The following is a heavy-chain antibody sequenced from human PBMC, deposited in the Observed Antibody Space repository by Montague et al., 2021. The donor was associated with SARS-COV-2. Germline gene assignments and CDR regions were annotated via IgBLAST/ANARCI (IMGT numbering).Heavy chain of an antibody. Sequence: SLRLSCAASGFTFSTYAMNWVRQAPGKGLEWVSGISSGGNKHHAXSVKGRFTISRDDSRNTLYLQMHSLRAEDAAMYYCAKNFPGQFYFDDGGQGTLVA. V-gene: IGHV3-23*01. CDR1: GFTFSTYA. CDR2: ISSGGNK. D-gene: IGHD2/OR15-2a*01. J-gene: IGHJ4*02. CDR3: AKNFPGQFYFDD.